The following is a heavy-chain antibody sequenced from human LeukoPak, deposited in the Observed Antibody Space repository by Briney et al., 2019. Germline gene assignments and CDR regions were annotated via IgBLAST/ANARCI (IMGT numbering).Heavy chain of an antibody. CDR3: ARDQSVAGVFDY. CDR2: ISNSGGSPI. D-gene: IGHD6-19*01. CDR1: GFMFSDYY. J-gene: IGHJ4*02. Sequence: GGSLRLSCAASGFMFSDYYMSWMRQAPGKGLEWVSYISNSGGSPIYNADSVKGRFTISRDNAKNSLYLQMNSLRAEDTAVYYCARDQSVAGVFDYWGQGTLVTVSS. V-gene: IGHV3-11*04.